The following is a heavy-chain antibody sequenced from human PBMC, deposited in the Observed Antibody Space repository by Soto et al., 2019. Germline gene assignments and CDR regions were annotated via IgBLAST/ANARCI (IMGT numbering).Heavy chain of an antibody. CDR3: AAVPHTVRAPQFDY. Sequence: GASVKVSCKASGFTFTSSAMQWVRQARGQRLEWIGWIVVGSGNTNYAQKFQERVTITRDMSTSTAYMELSSLRSEDTAVYYCAAVPHTVRAPQFDYRGQGTLVTVSS. CDR2: IVVGSGNT. CDR1: GFTFTSSA. V-gene: IGHV1-58*02. J-gene: IGHJ4*02. D-gene: IGHD4-17*01.